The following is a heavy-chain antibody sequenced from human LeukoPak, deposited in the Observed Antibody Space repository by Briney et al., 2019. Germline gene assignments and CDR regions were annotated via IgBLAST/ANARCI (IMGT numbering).Heavy chain of an antibody. Sequence: PSETLSLTCTVSGGSISGYCWSWIRQPPGKGLEWIAYICYSGSTNYNPSLKSRVSMSVDTSNNQFSLKLNSLTAADTAVYYCARVGTSYDCWGQGTLVTVSS. CDR1: GGSISGYC. J-gene: IGHJ4*02. D-gene: IGHD1-26*01. CDR2: ICYSGST. CDR3: ARVGTSYDC. V-gene: IGHV4-59*01.